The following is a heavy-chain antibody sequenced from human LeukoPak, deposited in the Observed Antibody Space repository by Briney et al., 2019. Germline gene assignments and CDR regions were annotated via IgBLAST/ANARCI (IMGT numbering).Heavy chain of an antibody. CDR3: TTDRAAAIFEM. J-gene: IGHJ3*02. CDR1: GFSFSDAW. CDR2: IKSKTDGGTT. Sequence: GGSLRLSCAASGFSFSDAWMSWVRQAPGKGLEWVGRIKSKTDGGTTDYAAPVKGRFTISRDDSKNTLYLQMNSLETEVTAVYYCTTDRAAAIFEMWGQRTLVTVSS. D-gene: IGHD5-18*01. V-gene: IGHV3-15*01.